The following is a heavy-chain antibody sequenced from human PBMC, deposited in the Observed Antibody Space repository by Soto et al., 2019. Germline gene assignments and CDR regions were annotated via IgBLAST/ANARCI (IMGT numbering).Heavy chain of an antibody. CDR3: ARSIVVVTALDY. V-gene: IGHV1-3*05. CDR2: INAGNGNT. J-gene: IGHJ4*02. Sequence: QVQLVQSGAEEKKPGASVKVSCKASGYTFTSYAMHWVRQAPGQRLEWMGWINAGNGNTKYSQKFQGRRTITRDTSASTAYMELSSLRSEDTAVYYCARSIVVVTALDYWGQGTLVTGSS. D-gene: IGHD2-21*02. CDR1: GYTFTSYA.